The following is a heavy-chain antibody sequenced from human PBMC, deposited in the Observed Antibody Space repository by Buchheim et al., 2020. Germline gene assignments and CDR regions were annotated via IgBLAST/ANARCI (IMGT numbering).Heavy chain of an antibody. CDR1: GFSLSTSGMC. V-gene: IGHV2-70*15. J-gene: IGHJ4*02. CDR2: IDWDDDK. Sequence: QVTLRESGPALVKPTQTLTLTCTFSGFSLSTSGMCVSWIRQPPGKALEWLARIDWDDDKYYSTSLKTRLIISKDTSKNKVVLTMTNMDPVDTATYYCARTPYYGSGSYSPDYWGQGTL. CDR3: ARTPYYGSGSYSPDY. D-gene: IGHD3-10*01.